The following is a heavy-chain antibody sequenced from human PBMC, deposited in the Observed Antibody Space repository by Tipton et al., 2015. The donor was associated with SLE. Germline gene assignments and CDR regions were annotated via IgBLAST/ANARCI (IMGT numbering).Heavy chain of an antibody. Sequence: TLSLTCTVSGGSISSGGYYWSWIRQPPGKGLEWIGYIYYSGSTNYNPSLKSRVTISVDTSKNQFSLKLSSVTAADTAVYYCARDLEWLFGWFDPWGQGTLVTVSS. D-gene: IGHD3-3*01. J-gene: IGHJ5*02. CDR2: IYYSGST. CDR3: ARDLEWLFGWFDP. CDR1: GGSISSGGYY. V-gene: IGHV4-61*08.